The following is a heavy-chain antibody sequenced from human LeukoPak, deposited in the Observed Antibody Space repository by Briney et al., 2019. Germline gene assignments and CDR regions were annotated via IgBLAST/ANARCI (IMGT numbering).Heavy chain of an antibody. D-gene: IGHD5-18*01. V-gene: IGHV5-10-1*01. CDR2: IDPSDSYT. Sequence: GESLKISCRGSGFSFTSYWISSVRQMPGKGLEWMGMIDPSDSYTNYSPSSRGHVTISADKSITTAYLQWSSLKASDTAMYYCARSSNMTGYIYSHVDYWGQGTLVTVSS. CDR1: GFSFTSYW. J-gene: IGHJ4*02. CDR3: ARSSNMTGYIYSHVDY.